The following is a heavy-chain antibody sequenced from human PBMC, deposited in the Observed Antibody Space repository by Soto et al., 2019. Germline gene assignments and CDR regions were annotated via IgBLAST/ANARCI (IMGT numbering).Heavy chain of an antibody. J-gene: IGHJ5*02. Sequence: PSETLSLTCTVSGGSISSSSYYWGWIRQPPGKGLEWIGEIYHSGSTNYNPSLKSRVTISVDKSKNQFSLKLSSVTAADTAVYYCARDLAAAGSGWFDPWGQGTLVTVSS. CDR2: IYHSGST. D-gene: IGHD6-13*01. CDR3: ARDLAAAGSGWFDP. V-gene: IGHV4-39*07. CDR1: GGSISSSSYY.